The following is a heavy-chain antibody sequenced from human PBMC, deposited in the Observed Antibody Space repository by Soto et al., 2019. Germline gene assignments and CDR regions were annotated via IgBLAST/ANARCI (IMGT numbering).Heavy chain of an antibody. CDR2: INPNSGGT. CDR3: ARGLPGYCSGGSCYWFDP. J-gene: IGHJ5*02. CDR1: GYTFTGYY. Sequence: ASVKVSCKASGYTFTGYYMHWVRQAPGQGLEWMGWINPNSGGTNYAQKFQGWVTMTRDTSISTAYMELSRLRSDDTAVYYCARGLPGYCSGGSCYWFDPWGQGTLVTVSS. V-gene: IGHV1-2*04. D-gene: IGHD2-15*01.